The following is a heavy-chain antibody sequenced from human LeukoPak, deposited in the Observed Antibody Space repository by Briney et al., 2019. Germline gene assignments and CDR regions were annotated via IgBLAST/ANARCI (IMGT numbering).Heavy chain of an antibody. D-gene: IGHD3-16*01. CDR3: VRDRYYVPDY. CDR2: IHSDGSST. J-gene: IGHJ4*02. V-gene: IGHV3-74*01. CDR1: GFTFSSTW. Sequence: PGGSLRLSCAASGFTFSSTWMHWFRQAPGKGPVWVSRIHSDGSSTIYTDSVKGRFTISRDNARNTLYLQMNSLRAEDTAVYYCVRDRYYVPDYWGQGTLVTVSS.